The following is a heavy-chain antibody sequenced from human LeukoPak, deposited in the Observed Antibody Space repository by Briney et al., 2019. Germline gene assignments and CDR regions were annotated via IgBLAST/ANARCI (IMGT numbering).Heavy chain of an antibody. CDR1: GFTFSSYA. V-gene: IGHV3-23*01. CDR3: AKDYYYGSGSYWGAFDI. CDR2: IRGSGDST. J-gene: IGHJ3*02. D-gene: IGHD3-10*01. Sequence: GGSLRLSCAASGFTFSSYAMTWVRQAPGKGLEWVSAIRGSGDSTYYADSVKGRFTISRDNSKNTLYLQMSSLRAEDTAVYYCAKDYYYGSGSYWGAFDIWGQGTMVTVSS.